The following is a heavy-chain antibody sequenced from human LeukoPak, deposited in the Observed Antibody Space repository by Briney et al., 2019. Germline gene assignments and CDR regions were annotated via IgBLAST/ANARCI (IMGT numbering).Heavy chain of an antibody. V-gene: IGHV1-69*13. D-gene: IGHD3-22*01. CDR2: IIPIFGTA. CDR3: ASPSGYYDSSGRFDY. J-gene: IGHJ4*02. Sequence: SVKVSCKASGYTFTSYGISWVRQAPGQGLEWMGGIIPIFGTANYAQKFQGRVTITADESTSTAYMELSSLRSEDTAVYYCASPSGYYDSSGRFDYWGQGTLVTVSS. CDR1: GYTFTSYG.